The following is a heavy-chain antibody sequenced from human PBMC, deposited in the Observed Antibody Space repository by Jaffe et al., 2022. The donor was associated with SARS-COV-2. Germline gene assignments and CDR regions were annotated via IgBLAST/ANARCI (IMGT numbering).Heavy chain of an antibody. CDR2: ISGSGGST. J-gene: IGHJ4*02. V-gene: IGHV3-23*01. CDR1: GFTFSSYA. Sequence: EVQLLESGGGLVQPGGSLRLSCAASGFTFSSYAMSWVRQAPGKGLEWVSAISGSGGSTYYADSVKGRFTISRDNSKNTLYLQMNSLRAEDTAVYYCAFLVGATEDFDYWGQGTLVTVSS. D-gene: IGHD1-26*01. CDR3: AFLVGATEDFDY.